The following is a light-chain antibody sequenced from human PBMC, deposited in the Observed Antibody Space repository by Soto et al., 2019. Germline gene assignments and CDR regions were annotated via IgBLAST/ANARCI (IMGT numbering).Light chain of an antibody. CDR2: DAS. J-gene: IGKJ1*01. CDR1: QSVSSN. CDR3: MQALQAPLT. V-gene: IGKV3-15*01. Sequence: IVMTQSPATLSVSPGERATLSCRASQSVSSNLAWYEQKPGQAPRRLIYDASTRASGVPDRLSGSGSGTDFTLKISRVEAEDVGVYYCMQALQAPLTFGQGTTV.